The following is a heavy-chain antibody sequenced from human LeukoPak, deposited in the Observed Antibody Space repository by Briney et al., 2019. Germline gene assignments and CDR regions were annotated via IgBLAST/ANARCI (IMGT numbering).Heavy chain of an antibody. CDR2: IYYSGGT. CDR1: GGSISSSSYY. J-gene: IGHJ4*02. CDR3: ARDVLLWFGELLPRTFDY. V-gene: IGHV4-39*07. D-gene: IGHD3-10*01. Sequence: SETLSLTCTVSGGSISSSSYYWGWIRQPPGKGLEWIGSIYYSGGTYYNPSLKSRVTISVDTSKNQFSLKLSSVTAADTAVYYCARDVLLWFGELLPRTFDYWGQGTLVTVSS.